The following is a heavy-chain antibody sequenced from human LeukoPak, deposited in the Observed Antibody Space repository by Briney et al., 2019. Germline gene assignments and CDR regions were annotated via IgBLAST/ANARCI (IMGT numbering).Heavy chain of an antibody. J-gene: IGHJ3*02. D-gene: IGHD3-22*01. CDR3: ARDYYDSSGYYFQAAFNI. V-gene: IGHV3-74*01. CDR1: GFVFSDYY. CDR2: INGDGSNV. Sequence: PGGSLRLSCSASGFVFSDYYMHWVRQAPGKGLVWVSHINGDGSNVNYADSVKGRFTISRDNAKNSLYLQMNSLRAEDTAVYYCARDYYDSSGYYFQAAFNIWGQGTMVTVSS.